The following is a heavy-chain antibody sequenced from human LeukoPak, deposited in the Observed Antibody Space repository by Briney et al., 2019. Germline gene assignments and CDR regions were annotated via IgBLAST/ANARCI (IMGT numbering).Heavy chain of an antibody. Sequence: GGSLRLSCAAFGFTFSSYSMNWVRQAPGKGLEWVSSISSSSSYIYYADSVKGRFTISRDNAKNSLYLQMNSLRAEDTAVYYCARGPGGYCTNGVCLNFDYWGQGTLVTVSS. D-gene: IGHD2-8*01. CDR3: ARGPGGYCTNGVCLNFDY. CDR2: ISSSSSYI. CDR1: GFTFSSYS. J-gene: IGHJ4*02. V-gene: IGHV3-21*01.